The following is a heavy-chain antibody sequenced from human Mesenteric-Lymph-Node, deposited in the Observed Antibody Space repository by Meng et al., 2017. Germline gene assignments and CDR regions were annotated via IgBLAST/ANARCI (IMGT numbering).Heavy chain of an antibody. Sequence: GESLKISCTASGLTFRDFAMSWVRRAPGKAFEWVSAISGGGGAAYYADAVKGRFTISRDNSKNTLYLQMNSLRAEDTAVYYCAGEAVHQWHYHYYDMDVWGQGTTVTVSS. CDR1: GLTFRDFA. CDR3: AGEAVHQWHYHYYDMDV. J-gene: IGHJ6*02. CDR2: ISGGGGAA. V-gene: IGHV3-23*01. D-gene: IGHD6-19*01.